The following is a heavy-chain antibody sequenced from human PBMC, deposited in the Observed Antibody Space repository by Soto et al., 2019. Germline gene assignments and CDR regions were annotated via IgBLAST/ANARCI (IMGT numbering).Heavy chain of an antibody. J-gene: IGHJ5*02. Sequence: LRLSCAASGFTFISYEMNWARQAPGKGLEWVSYISSSGSTIYYADSVKGRFTISRDNAKNSLYLQMNSLRAEDTAVYYCARDSLPERRSVMTTGFNWFDPWGQGTLVTVSS. CDR3: ARDSLPERRSVMTTGFNWFDP. V-gene: IGHV3-48*03. D-gene: IGHD4-17*01. CDR1: GFTFISYE. CDR2: ISSSGSTI.